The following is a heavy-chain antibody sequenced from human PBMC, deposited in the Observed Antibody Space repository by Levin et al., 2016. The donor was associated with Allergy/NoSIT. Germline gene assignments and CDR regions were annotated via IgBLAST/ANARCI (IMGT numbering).Heavy chain of an antibody. V-gene: IGHV3-74*01. CDR3: ASPRYYYDSSLDY. J-gene: IGHJ4*02. CDR2: INSDGSST. Sequence: VRQAPGKGLVWVSRINSDGSSTSYADSVKGRFTISRDNAKNTLYLQMNSLRAEDTAVYYCASPRYYYDSSLDYWGQGTLVTVSS. D-gene: IGHD3-22*01.